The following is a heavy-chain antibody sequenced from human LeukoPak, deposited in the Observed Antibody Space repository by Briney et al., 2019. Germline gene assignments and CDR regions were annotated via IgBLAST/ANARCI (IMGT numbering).Heavy chain of an antibody. V-gene: IGHV4-39*01. D-gene: IGHD7-27*01. CDR1: GGSISSSSYY. J-gene: IGHJ5*02. CDR2: TYYSGST. Sequence: SETLSLTCTVSGGSISSSSYYWGWIRQPPGKGLEWIGSTYYSGSTYYNPSLKSRVTISVDTSKNQFSLKLSSVTAADTAVYYCARQLGRRDWFDPWGQGTLVTVSS. CDR3: ARQLGRRDWFDP.